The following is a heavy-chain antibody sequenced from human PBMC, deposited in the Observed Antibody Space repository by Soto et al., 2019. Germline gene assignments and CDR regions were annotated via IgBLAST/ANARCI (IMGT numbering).Heavy chain of an antibody. CDR2: ISGSGGST. J-gene: IGHJ4*02. Sequence: GGSLRLSCAASGFTFSSYAMSWVRQAPGKGLEWVSAISGSGGSTYYADSEKGRFTISRDNSKNTLYLQMNSLRAEDTAVYYCAKGGGYSGYDCLDYWGQGTLVTVSS. CDR3: AKGGGYSGYDCLDY. D-gene: IGHD5-12*01. V-gene: IGHV3-23*01. CDR1: GFTFSSYA.